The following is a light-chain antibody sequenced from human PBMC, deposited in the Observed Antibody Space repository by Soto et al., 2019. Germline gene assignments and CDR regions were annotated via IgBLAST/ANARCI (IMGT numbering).Light chain of an antibody. CDR3: QQLNGSPWT. J-gene: IGKJ1*01. V-gene: IGKV1-9*01. CDR2: DAA. Sequence: IQLTQSPASLSASVGDRGAITCRASPAIASFLAWYQQKPGTAPKLLIYDAATLQSGVPSRFSGSRSGTEYTLTIGSLQPEDFATYYCQQLNGSPWTFGQGTKVDIK. CDR1: PAIASF.